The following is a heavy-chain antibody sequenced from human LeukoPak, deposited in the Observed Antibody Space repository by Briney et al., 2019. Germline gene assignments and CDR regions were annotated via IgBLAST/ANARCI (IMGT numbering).Heavy chain of an antibody. J-gene: IGHJ6*03. Sequence: GASVKVSCKASGGTFSSYAISWVRQAPGQGLEWMGGIIPIFGTTNYAQKFQDRVTITADKSTSTAYMELSSLRSEDTAVYYCARDPGVYYYYMDVWGKGTTVTISS. CDR3: ARDPGVYYYYMDV. CDR2: IIPIFGTT. V-gene: IGHV1-69*06. D-gene: IGHD3-10*01. CDR1: GGTFSSYA.